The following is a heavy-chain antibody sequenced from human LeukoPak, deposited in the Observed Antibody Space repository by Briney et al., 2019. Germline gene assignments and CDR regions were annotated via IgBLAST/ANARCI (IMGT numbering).Heavy chain of an antibody. CDR2: IETGGAST. D-gene: IGHD3-10*02. CDR1: GFTFSSYG. V-gene: IGHV3-23*01. CDR3: AELGITMIGGV. Sequence: GGSLRLSCAASGFTFSSYGMSWVRQAPGKGLEWVSAIETGGASTYYADSVKGRFTISRDNAKNSLYLQMNSLRAEDTAVYYCAELGITMIGGVWGKGTTVTISS. J-gene: IGHJ6*04.